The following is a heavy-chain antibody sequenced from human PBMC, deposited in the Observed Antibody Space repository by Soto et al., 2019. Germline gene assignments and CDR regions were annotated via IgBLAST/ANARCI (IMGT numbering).Heavy chain of an antibody. CDR3: ARGGYSYGHGSYYYYGMDV. CDR2: IIPIFGTA. V-gene: IGHV1-69*13. Sequence: GASVKVSCKASGGTFSSYAISWVRQAPGQGLEWMGGIIPIFGTANYAQKFQGRVTITADESTSTAYMELSSLRSEDTAVYYCARGGYSYGHGSYYYYGMDVWGQGTTVTVSS. CDR1: GGTFSSYA. J-gene: IGHJ6*02. D-gene: IGHD5-18*01.